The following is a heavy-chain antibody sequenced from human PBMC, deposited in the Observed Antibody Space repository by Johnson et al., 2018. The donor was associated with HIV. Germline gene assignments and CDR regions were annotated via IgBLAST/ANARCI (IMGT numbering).Heavy chain of an antibody. CDR1: GFTFSDYY. D-gene: IGHD3-10*01. V-gene: IGHV3-11*04. Sequence: MQLVESGGRLVKPGGSLRLSCAASGFTFSDYYMSWIRQAPGKGLEWVSYISSSGSTIYYADSVKGRFTISRDNAKNTLFLQMNSLRTEDTAVYSCARDLRFDRLVQGRVIISGVFDMWGQGTVVHVSS. CDR3: ARDLRFDRLVQGRVIISGVFDM. CDR2: ISSSGSTI. J-gene: IGHJ3*02.